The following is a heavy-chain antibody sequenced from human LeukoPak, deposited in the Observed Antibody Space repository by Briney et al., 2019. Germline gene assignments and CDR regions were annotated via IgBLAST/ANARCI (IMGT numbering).Heavy chain of an antibody. CDR2: INHSGST. D-gene: IGHD6-13*01. J-gene: IGHJ3*02. Sequence: PSETLSLTCAVYGGSFSGYYWSWIRQPPGKGLEWIGEINHSGSTNYNPSLKSRVTISVDTSKNQFSLKLSSVTAADTAVYYCARIAAAGGQGNDAFDIWGQGTMVTVSS. CDR1: GGSFSGYY. V-gene: IGHV4-34*01. CDR3: ARIAAAGGQGNDAFDI.